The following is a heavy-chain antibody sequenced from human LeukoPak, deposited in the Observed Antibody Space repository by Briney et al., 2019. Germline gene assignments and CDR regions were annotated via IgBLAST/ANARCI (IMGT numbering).Heavy chain of an antibody. CDR3: ARSVGELGNAFDI. D-gene: IGHD3-10*01. V-gene: IGHV3-13*01. CDR2: IGTAGDT. J-gene: IGHJ3*02. CDR1: GFTFSSYD. Sequence: PGGSLRLSCAASGFTFSSYDMHWVRQAPGKGLEWVSGIGTAGDTYYPGSVKGRFTISRENAKNSVYLQMNSLRAGDTAVYYCARSVGELGNAFDIWGQGTMVTVSS.